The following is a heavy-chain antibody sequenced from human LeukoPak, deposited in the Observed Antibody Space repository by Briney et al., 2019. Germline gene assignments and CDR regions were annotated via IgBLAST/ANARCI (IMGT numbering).Heavy chain of an antibody. CDR1: GGSFSGYY. D-gene: IGHD3-22*01. Sequence: SETLSLTCAVYGGSFSGYYWSWIRQPPGKGLEWIGEINHSGSTNYNSSLKSRVTISVDTSKNQFSLKLSSVTAADTAVYYCARGRGWDDSSGYYGYYYGMDVWGQGTTVTVSS. CDR3: ARGRGWDDSSGYYGYYYGMDV. CDR2: INHSGST. V-gene: IGHV4-34*01. J-gene: IGHJ6*02.